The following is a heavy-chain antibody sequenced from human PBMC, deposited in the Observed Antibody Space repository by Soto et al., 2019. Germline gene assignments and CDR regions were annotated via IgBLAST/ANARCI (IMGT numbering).Heavy chain of an antibody. CDR3: AKVTSDDYVWGSYRYFDY. V-gene: IGHV3-23*01. Sequence: PGGSLRLSCAASGFTFSIYAMSWVRHAPGKGLEWVSAISGSGGSTYYADSVKGRFTISRDNSKNTLYLQMNSLRAEDTAVYYCAKVTSDDYVWGSYRYFDYWGQGTQVTVSS. CDR2: ISGSGGST. D-gene: IGHD3-16*02. CDR1: GFTFSIYA. J-gene: IGHJ4*02.